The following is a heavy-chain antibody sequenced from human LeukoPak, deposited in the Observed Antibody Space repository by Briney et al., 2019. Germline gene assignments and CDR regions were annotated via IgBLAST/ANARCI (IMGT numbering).Heavy chain of an antibody. V-gene: IGHV3-53*01. CDR1: GFTVSSNY. J-gene: IGHJ4*02. Sequence: GGSLRLSCAASGFTVSSNYMSWVRQAPGKGLEWVSVIYSGGSTYYADSVKGRFTISRDNSKNTLYLQMNSLRAEDTAVYYCAKGGSSSWDYFDYWGQGTLVTVSS. CDR3: AKGGSSSWDYFDY. CDR2: IYSGGST. D-gene: IGHD6-13*01.